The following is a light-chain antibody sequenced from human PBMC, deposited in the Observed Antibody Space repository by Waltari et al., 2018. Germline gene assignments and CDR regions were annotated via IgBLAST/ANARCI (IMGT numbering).Light chain of an antibody. CDR2: KAS. V-gene: IGKV1-5*03. J-gene: IGKJ1*01. Sequence: DIQMTQSPSTLSASVGDRVTITCRASQSISNWLAWYQQKPGKAPKLLIYKASSLESGVPSRFSGSGSGTEYTLTINSLQSDDFATYYCQQYSGYSFGQGTKVEVK. CDR3: QQYSGYS. CDR1: QSISNW.